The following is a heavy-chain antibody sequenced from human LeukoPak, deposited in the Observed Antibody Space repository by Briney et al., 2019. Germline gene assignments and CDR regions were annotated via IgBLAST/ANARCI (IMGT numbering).Heavy chain of an antibody. Sequence: PGGSLRLSCAASGFTFSYYNMNWVRQAPGKGLEWISYISTSSAAIYYAQSVKGRLTISRDNAKNSLYLQMNSLRAEDTAVYYCASPGYYDNSGYSFGHWGQGTLVTVSS. CDR1: GFTFSYYN. V-gene: IGHV3-48*04. D-gene: IGHD3-22*01. J-gene: IGHJ4*02. CDR3: ASPGYYDNSGYSFGH. CDR2: ISTSSAAI.